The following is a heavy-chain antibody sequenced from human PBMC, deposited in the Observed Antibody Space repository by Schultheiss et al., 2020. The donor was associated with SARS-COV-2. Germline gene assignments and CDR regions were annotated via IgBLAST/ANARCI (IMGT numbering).Heavy chain of an antibody. CDR3: ARRVGATSDAFDI. CDR1: GGSVSSGSYY. CDR2: IYYSGST. V-gene: IGHV4-39*01. J-gene: IGHJ3*02. Sequence: SETLSLTCTVSGGSVSSGSYYWGWIRQPPGKGLEWIGSIYYSGSTYYNPSLKSRVTISVDTSKNQFSLKLSSVTAADTAVYYCARRVGATSDAFDIWGQGTMVTVSS. D-gene: IGHD1-26*01.